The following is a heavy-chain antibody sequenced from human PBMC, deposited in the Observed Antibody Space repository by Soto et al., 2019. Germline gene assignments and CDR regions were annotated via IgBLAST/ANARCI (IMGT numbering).Heavy chain of an antibody. CDR1: GGSISSYY. CDR2: XYYSGXT. V-gene: IGHV4-59*08. J-gene: IGHJ1*01. CDR3: ASESSGWYPNFFQH. D-gene: IGHD6-19*01. Sequence: PXXTLSLTCTVPGGSISSYYWSWIRQPPGKGLAWIGYXYYSGXTNYKPSIKSRXXISVDTSXXQFSLKLRSVTAADTAVYYCASESSGWYPNFFQHWGQGTLVPVS.